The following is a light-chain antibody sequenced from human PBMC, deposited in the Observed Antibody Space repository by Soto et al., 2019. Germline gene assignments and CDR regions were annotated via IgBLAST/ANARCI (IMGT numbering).Light chain of an antibody. CDR1: SSNIGAGYD. V-gene: IGLV1-40*01. J-gene: IGLJ3*02. CDR2: GNS. Sequence: QSVLTQPPSVSGAPGQRVTISCTGSSSNIGAGYDVHWYQQLPGTAPKLLIYGNSNRPSGVPDRFSGSKSGTSASLAITGLQAEDEADYYCSSYAGRNTWVFGGGTKLTVL. CDR3: SSYAGRNTWV.